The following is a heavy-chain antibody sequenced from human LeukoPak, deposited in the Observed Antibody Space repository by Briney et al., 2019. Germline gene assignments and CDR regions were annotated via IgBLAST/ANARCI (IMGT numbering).Heavy chain of an antibody. CDR3: AREDCSSTSCLTRNWFDP. Sequence: PGRSLRLSCAASGFTFSSYAMHWVRQAPGKGLEWVAVIWYDGSDKYYADSVKGRFTISRDNSKNTLYLQMNSLRAEDTAVYYCAREDCSSTSCLTRNWFDPWGQGTLVTVSS. J-gene: IGHJ5*02. V-gene: IGHV3-33*08. D-gene: IGHD2-2*01. CDR2: IWYDGSDK. CDR1: GFTFSSYA.